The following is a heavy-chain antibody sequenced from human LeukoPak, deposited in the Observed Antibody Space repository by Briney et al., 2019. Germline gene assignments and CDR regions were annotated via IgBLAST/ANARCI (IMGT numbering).Heavy chain of an antibody. CDR1: GGSISSYY. Sequence: PSETLSLTCTVSGGSISSYYWGWIRQPAGKGLEWIGRIYTSGSTNYNPSLKSRVTMSVDTSKNQFSLKLSSVTAADTAVYYCARYCSSTSCYFSFDYWGQGTLVTVSS. CDR2: IYTSGST. CDR3: ARYCSSTSCYFSFDY. J-gene: IGHJ4*02. V-gene: IGHV4-4*07. D-gene: IGHD2-2*01.